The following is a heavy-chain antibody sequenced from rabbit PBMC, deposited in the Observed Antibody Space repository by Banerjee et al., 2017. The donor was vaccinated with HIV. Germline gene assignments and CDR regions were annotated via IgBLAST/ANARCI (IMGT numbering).Heavy chain of an antibody. V-gene: IGHV1S47*01. CDR2: IYPDYDST. J-gene: IGHJ4*01. CDR1: GFDFSSSG. D-gene: IGHD7-1*01. CDR3: ARDPGYGDDGYGMDL. Sequence: QEQLEESGGDLVKPEGSLTLTCKASGFDFSSSGISWVRQAPGKGLEWIAYIYPDYDSTDYASWVNGRFTISSHNAQNTLYLQLNSLTAADAATYFCARDPGYGDDGYGMDLWGPGTLVTVS.